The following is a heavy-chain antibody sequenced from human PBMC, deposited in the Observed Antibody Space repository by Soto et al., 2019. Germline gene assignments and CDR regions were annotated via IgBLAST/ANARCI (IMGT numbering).Heavy chain of an antibody. Sequence: SETLSLTCAVYGGSXSGYYWSWIRQPPGKGLEWIGEINHSGSTNYNPSLKSRVTISVDASKNQFSLKLSSVTAADTAVYYCARTMVRGVYRYYFDYWGQGTLVTVSS. CDR2: INHSGST. V-gene: IGHV4-34*01. CDR1: GGSXSGYY. D-gene: IGHD3-10*01. J-gene: IGHJ4*02. CDR3: ARTMVRGVYRYYFDY.